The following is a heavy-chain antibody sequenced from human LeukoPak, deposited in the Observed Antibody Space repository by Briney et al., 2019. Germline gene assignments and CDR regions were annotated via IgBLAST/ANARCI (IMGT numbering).Heavy chain of an antibody. D-gene: IGHD1-26*01. CDR3: VTSIVGVTWDY. CDR2: MNQDGSEK. V-gene: IGHV3-7*01. J-gene: IGHJ4*02. Sequence: GGSLRLSCAASGFTFGSHWMTWLRQPPGKGREWVAKMNQDGSEKYYADSVKGRFIISRDNAKNSLFLQMNSLRPDDTAVYYCVTSIVGVTWDYWGQGTLVTVSS. CDR1: GFTFGSHW.